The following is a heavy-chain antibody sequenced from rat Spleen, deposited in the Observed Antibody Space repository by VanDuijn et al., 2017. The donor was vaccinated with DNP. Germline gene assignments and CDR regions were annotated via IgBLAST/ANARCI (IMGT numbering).Heavy chain of an antibody. V-gene: IGHV2-32*01. Sequence: QVQLKESGPGLVQPSQTLSLTCTVSGFSLTSYHVSWVRQPPGKGLEWMGAMWSDGDTSYNSALKSRLRISRDTSKSQVFLKMSSLQTEDTATYYCARDRRPYYVMDAWGQGASVTVSS. CDR1: GFSLTSYH. CDR2: MWSDGDT. CDR3: ARDRRPYYVMDA. J-gene: IGHJ4*01.